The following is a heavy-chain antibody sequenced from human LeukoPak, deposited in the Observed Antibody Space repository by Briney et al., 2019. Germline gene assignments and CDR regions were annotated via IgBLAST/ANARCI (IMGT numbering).Heavy chain of an antibody. CDR3: ARGSGRGGSGSRFDP. J-gene: IGHJ5*02. Sequence: NASETLSLTCTVSGGSISSYYWSWIRQPPGKGLEWIGYIYYSGSTNYNPSLKSRVTISVDTSKNRFSLKLSSVTAADTAVYYCARGSGRGGSGSRFDPWGQGTLVTVSS. V-gene: IGHV4-59*01. CDR1: GGSISSYY. CDR2: IYYSGST. D-gene: IGHD3-10*01.